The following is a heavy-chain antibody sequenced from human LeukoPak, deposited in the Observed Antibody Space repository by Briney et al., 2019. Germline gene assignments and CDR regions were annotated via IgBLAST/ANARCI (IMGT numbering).Heavy chain of an antibody. Sequence: ASVKVSCKVSGYTLTELSMHWVRQAPGKGLEWMGGFDPEDGETIYAQKFQGRATMTEDTSTDTAYMELSSLRSEDTAVYYCAAASSGSYWGYFDYWGQGTLVTVSS. CDR2: FDPEDGET. CDR3: AAASSGSYWGYFDY. CDR1: GYTLTELS. J-gene: IGHJ4*02. D-gene: IGHD3-10*01. V-gene: IGHV1-24*01.